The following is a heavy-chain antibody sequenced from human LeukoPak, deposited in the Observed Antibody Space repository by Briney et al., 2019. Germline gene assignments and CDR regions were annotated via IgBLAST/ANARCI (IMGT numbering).Heavy chain of an antibody. J-gene: IGHJ3*02. CDR3: AAAGHAFDI. CDR2: ISWNSGSI. Sequence: GGSLRLSCAASGFTFDDYAMHWVRQAPGKGLEWVSGISWNSGSIGYADSVKGRFTISRDNAKNSLYLQMNSLRAEDTALYYCAAAGHAFDIWGQGTLVTVSS. D-gene: IGHD6-19*01. CDR1: GFTFDDYA. V-gene: IGHV3-9*01.